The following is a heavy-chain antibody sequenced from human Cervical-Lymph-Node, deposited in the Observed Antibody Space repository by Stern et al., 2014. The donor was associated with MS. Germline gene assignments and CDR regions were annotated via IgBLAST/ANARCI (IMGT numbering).Heavy chain of an antibody. CDR1: GYTFTGYY. CDR2: INSKSGGT. J-gene: IGHJ4*02. CDR3: ARDLIGDGDLSLDN. D-gene: IGHD3-10*01. Sequence: QVQLVQSGAEVKKPGSSVKVSCKASGYTFTGYYIHWVRQAPGQGHEWLGWINSKSGGTNYAQGFQGRVAMTRDTSISTAYMELSGLRPDDTAVYYCARDLIGDGDLSLDNWGQGTLVTVSS. V-gene: IGHV1-2*02.